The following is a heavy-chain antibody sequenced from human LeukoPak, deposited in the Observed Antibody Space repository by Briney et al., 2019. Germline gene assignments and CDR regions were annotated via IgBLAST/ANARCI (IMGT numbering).Heavy chain of an antibody. CDR2: INRDGST. V-gene: IGHV4-34*01. Sequence: SETLSLTCAVYGGSLSGYYWSWIRQPPGMGLEWIGEINRDGSTNYNPSLKSRVTISVDTSKNQFSLKVRSVTAADTAVYYCARRLYSGSYQNFDYWGLGTLVSVSS. D-gene: IGHD1-26*01. CDR3: ARRLYSGSYQNFDY. CDR1: GGSLSGYY. J-gene: IGHJ4*02.